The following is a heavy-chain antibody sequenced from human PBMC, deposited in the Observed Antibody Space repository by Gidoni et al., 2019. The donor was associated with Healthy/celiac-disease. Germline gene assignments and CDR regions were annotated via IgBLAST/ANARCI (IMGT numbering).Heavy chain of an antibody. D-gene: IGHD3-16*01. CDR1: GFTFSSYA. V-gene: IGHV3-23*01. CDR3: AKDGGVRQGRYFDY. CDR2: ISGSGGST. Sequence: EVQLWETGGGLVQPGGSLGLSCAAAGFTFSSYAMSWVRQAPGKGLEGVSAISGSGGSTYHADSVKGRFTISRDNSKNTLYLQMNSLRAEDTAVYYCAKDGGVRQGRYFDYWGQGTLVTVSS. J-gene: IGHJ4*02.